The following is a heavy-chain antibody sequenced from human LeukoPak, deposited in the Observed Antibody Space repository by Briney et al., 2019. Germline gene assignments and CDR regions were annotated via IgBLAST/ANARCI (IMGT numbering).Heavy chain of an antibody. Sequence: GGSLRLSCAASGFTFSDYYMSWIRQAPGKGLEWVSYISSSSSYTNYADSVKGRFTISRDNAKNSLYLQMNSLRAEDTAVYYCARDGYSSSWYWFDYWGQGALATVSS. J-gene: IGHJ4*02. V-gene: IGHV3-11*06. D-gene: IGHD6-13*01. CDR2: ISSSSSYT. CDR3: ARDGYSSSWYWFDY. CDR1: GFTFSDYY.